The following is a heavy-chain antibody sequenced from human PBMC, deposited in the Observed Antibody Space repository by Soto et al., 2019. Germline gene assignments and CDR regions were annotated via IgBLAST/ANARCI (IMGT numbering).Heavy chain of an antibody. V-gene: IGHV3-33*01. D-gene: IGHD1-1*01. CDR2: IWYDGSNK. CDR1: GFTFSSYG. CDR3: AIERSGVHH. J-gene: IGHJ4*02. Sequence: GGSLRLSCAASGFTFSSYGMHWVRQAPGKGLEWVAVIWYDGSNKYYADSVKGRFTISRDNSKNTLYLQMNSLRAEDTAVYYCAIERSGVHHWGQGTLVTVSS.